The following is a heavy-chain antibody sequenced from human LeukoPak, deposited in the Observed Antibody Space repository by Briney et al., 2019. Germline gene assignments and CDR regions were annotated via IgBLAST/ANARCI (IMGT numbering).Heavy chain of an antibody. CDR2: ISWNSGSI. J-gene: IGHJ4*02. Sequence: GGSLRLSCAASGFTFDDYAMHWVRQAPGKGLEWVSGISWNSGSIGYADSVKGRFTISRDNAKNSLYLQMNSLRAEDTALYYCAKDATMVGESYFDYWGQGTLVTVSS. V-gene: IGHV3-9*01. CDR1: GFTFDDYA. D-gene: IGHD5-12*01. CDR3: AKDATMVGESYFDY.